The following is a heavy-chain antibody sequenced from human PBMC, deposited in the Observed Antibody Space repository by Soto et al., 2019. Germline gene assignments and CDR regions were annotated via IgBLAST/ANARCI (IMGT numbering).Heavy chain of an antibody. CDR3: ARQLGVPYSGYDMDV. J-gene: IGHJ6*02. Sequence: GGSLRLSCAASGFTFSSYWMSWVRQAPGKGLEWVANIKQDGSEKYYVDSVKGRFTISRGNSKNTVYLEMNSLRADDTGVYYCARQLGVPYSGYDMDVWGQGTTVTVSS. V-gene: IGHV3-7*01. CDR2: IKQDGSEK. D-gene: IGHD2-21*01. CDR1: GFTFSSYW.